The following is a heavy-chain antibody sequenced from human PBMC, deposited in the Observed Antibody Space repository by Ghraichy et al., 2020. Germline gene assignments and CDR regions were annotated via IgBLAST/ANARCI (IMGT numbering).Heavy chain of an antibody. J-gene: IGHJ3*02. V-gene: IGHV4-34*01. Sequence: SETLSLTCAVYGGSFSGYYWSWIRQPPGKGLEWIGEINHSGSTNYNPSLKSRVTISVDTSKNQFSLKLSSVTAADTAVYYCARASYYNWNYRAAFDIWGQGTMVTVSS. CDR2: INHSGST. CDR3: ARASYYNWNYRAAFDI. CDR1: GGSFSGYY. D-gene: IGHD1-7*01.